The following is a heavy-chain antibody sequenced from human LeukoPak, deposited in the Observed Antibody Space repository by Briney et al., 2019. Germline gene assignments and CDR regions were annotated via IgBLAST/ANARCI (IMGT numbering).Heavy chain of an antibody. CDR1: GYTFTSYG. V-gene: IGHV1-69*06. CDR3: ARGGRGIQLWSQTSSYYYYYMDV. CDR2: IIPIFGTA. Sequence: SVKVSCKASGYTFTSYGISWVRQAPGQGLEWMGGIIPIFGTANYAQKFRGRVTITADKSTSTAYMELSSLRSEDTAVYYCARGGRGIQLWSQTSSYYYYYMDVWGKGTTVTVSS. J-gene: IGHJ6*03. D-gene: IGHD5-18*01.